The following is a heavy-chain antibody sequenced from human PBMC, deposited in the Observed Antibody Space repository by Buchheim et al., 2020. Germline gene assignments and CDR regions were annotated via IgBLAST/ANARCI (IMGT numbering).Heavy chain of an antibody. Sequence: QVQLQESGPGLVKPSETLSLTCTVSGGSVSSGSYYWSWIRQPPGKGLEWIGYVYYSGGTNYNPSLRSRVTISVDTSKNQFFLKLSSVTAADTAVYYCARLISDILTGAYFDYWGQGTL. CDR3: ARLISDILTGAYFDY. J-gene: IGHJ4*02. CDR1: GGSVSSGSYY. D-gene: IGHD3-9*01. V-gene: IGHV4-61*01. CDR2: VYYSGGT.